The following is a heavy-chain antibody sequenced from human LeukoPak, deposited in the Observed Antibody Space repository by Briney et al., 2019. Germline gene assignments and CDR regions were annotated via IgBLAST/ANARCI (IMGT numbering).Heavy chain of an antibody. CDR3: ARPNNYYGLGSPVHWFDP. CDR1: GYSFTSYW. CDR2: IYPGDSDT. Sequence: GESLKISCKGSGYSFTSYWIGWVRQMPGKGLEWMGIIYPGDSDTRYSPSFQGQVTISADKSISTAYLQWSSLKASDTAMYYCARPNNYYGLGSPVHWFDPWGQGTLVTVSS. J-gene: IGHJ5*02. D-gene: IGHD3-10*01. V-gene: IGHV5-51*01.